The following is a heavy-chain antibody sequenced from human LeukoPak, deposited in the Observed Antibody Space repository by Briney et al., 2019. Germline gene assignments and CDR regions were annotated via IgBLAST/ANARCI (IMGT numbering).Heavy chain of an antibody. D-gene: IGHD1-7*01. CDR2: INPNSGGT. V-gene: IGHV1-2*02. J-gene: IGHJ6*03. CDR3: ARDPYNWNYYYYYYYMDV. Sequence: ASVKVSCKASGYTFTGYYIHWVRQAPRQWLKWIGWINPNSGGTNYAQKFQGRVTMTRDTSISTAYMELSRLRSDDTAVYYCARDPYNWNYYYYYYYMDVWGKGTTVTVSS. CDR1: GYTFTGYY.